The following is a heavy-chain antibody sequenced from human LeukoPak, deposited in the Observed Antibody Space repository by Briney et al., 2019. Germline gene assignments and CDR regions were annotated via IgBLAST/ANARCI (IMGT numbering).Heavy chain of an antibody. V-gene: IGHV1-8*01. Sequence: ASVKVSCKASGYTFTSYDINWVRQATGQGLEWMGWMNPNSGNTGYAQKFQGRVTMTRNTSISTAYMELSSLRSEDTAVYYCARSKSYDPYYDFWSGYYTDYHYYYMDVWGKGTTVTVSS. J-gene: IGHJ6*03. D-gene: IGHD3-3*01. CDR3: ARSKSYDPYYDFWSGYYTDYHYYYMDV. CDR1: GYTFTSYD. CDR2: MNPNSGNT.